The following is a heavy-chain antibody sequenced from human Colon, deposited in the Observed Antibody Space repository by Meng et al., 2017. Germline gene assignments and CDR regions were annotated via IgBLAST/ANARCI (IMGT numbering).Heavy chain of an antibody. J-gene: IGHJ4*02. CDR1: GFTFSGHA. V-gene: IGHV3-23*01. CDR3: ARDWGWCGVGGTPDS. D-gene: IGHD2-8*02. CDR2: ISCNTYTN. Sequence: GESLKISCATSGFTFSGHAMAWVRQVPGQGLEWVSTISCNTYTNSYADSVKGRFTISRDNSRDTLYLQMNSLRAEDTAIYSCARDWGWCGVGGTPDSWGQGTLVTVSS.